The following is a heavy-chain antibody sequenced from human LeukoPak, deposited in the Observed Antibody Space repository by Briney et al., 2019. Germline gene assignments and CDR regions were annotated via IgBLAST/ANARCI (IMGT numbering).Heavy chain of an antibody. CDR3: ARLPYRSGTIDH. J-gene: IGHJ4*02. V-gene: IGHV3-74*01. CDR2: INSDGNST. D-gene: IGHD3-16*02. CDR1: GFTFSNHW. Sequence: GGSLRLSCAASGFTFSNHWMHWVRQAPGKALVWVSRINSDGNSTTYADSVKGRFTISRDNANNTLYLEMNSLRAEDTAVYYCARLPYRSGTIDHSGQGTLVTVSS.